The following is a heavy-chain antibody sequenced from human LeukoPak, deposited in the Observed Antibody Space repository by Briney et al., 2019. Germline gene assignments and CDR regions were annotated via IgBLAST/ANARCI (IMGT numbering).Heavy chain of an antibody. CDR3: ARAYGSGTYWFDY. J-gene: IGHJ4*02. D-gene: IGHD3-10*01. CDR2: ISTSGSNI. Sequence: GGSLRLSCAASGFTFSDYYVSWIRQAPGKGLEWISYISTSGSNIHYADSVKGRFTISRDNAENSVYLQMNRLRDEDTAIYYCARAYGSGTYWFDYWGQGTLVTVSS. CDR1: GFTFSDYY. V-gene: IGHV3-11*04.